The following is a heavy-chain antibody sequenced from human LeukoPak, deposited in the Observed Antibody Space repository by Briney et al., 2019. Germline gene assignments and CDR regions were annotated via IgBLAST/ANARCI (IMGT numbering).Heavy chain of an antibody. J-gene: IGHJ4*02. V-gene: IGHV4-59*01. CDR2: IYYSGST. CDR3: AGDYEGYYFDY. D-gene: IGHD3-22*01. Sequence: PSETLSLTCTVSGGSISSYYWSWIRQPPGKGLEWIGYIYYSGSTNYNPSLKSRVTISVDTSKNQFSLKLSPVTAADTAVYYCAGDYEGYYFDYWGQGTLVTVSS. CDR1: GGSISSYY.